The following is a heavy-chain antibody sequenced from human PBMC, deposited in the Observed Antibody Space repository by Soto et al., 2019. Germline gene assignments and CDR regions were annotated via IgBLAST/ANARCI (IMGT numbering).Heavy chain of an antibody. D-gene: IGHD3-10*01. Sequence: GGSLRLSCAASGFTFGSSAMHWVRQAPGKGLEWVAVMSPDGTNKYYTDSVKGRFTISRDNSQSMLYLEMNSLKTEDAAVYYCARGYGAGPYKRYFDCWGQGALVTVSS. CDR1: GFTFGSSA. V-gene: IGHV3-30-3*01. CDR3: ARGYGAGPYKRYFDC. CDR2: MSPDGTNK. J-gene: IGHJ4*02.